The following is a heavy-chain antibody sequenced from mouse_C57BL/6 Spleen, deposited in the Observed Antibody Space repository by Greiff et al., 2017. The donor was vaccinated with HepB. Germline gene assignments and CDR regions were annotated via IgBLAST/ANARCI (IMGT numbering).Heavy chain of an antibody. CDR1: GFSFNTYA. CDR3: APSYSNYSPWFAY. D-gene: IGHD2-5*01. Sequence: EVQLVESGGGLVQPKGSLKLSCAASGFSFNTYAMNWVRQAPGKGLEWVARIRSKSNNYATYYADSVKDRFTISREDSESMLYLQMNNLKTEDTAMYYCAPSYSNYSPWFAYWGQGTLVTVSA. V-gene: IGHV10-1*01. CDR2: IRSKSNNYAT. J-gene: IGHJ3*01.